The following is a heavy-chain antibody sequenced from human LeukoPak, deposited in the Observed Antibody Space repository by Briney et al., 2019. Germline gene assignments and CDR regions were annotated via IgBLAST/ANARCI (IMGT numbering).Heavy chain of an antibody. CDR1: GFTFSSCG. D-gene: IGHD6-6*01. Sequence: GGSLRLSCAASGFTFSSCGMHWVRQAPGKGLEWVAFISYDGIDKYYTDSVKGRFTISRDNPKNTLYLEMNSLRAEDTAVYYCAKGSSSSRPYYFDYWGQGILVTVSS. CDR3: AKGSSSSRPYYFDY. V-gene: IGHV3-30*18. CDR2: ISYDGIDK. J-gene: IGHJ4*02.